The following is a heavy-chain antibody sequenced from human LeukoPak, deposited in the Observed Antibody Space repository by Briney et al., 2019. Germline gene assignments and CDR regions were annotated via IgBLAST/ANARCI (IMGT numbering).Heavy chain of an antibody. D-gene: IGHD6-19*01. J-gene: IGHJ4*02. CDR3: AISSGWYSYYFDY. CDR1: GFTFDDYA. V-gene: IGHV3-9*01. Sequence: GRSLRLSCAASGFTFDDYAMHWVRQAPGKGLEWVSGISWNSGSIGYADSVKGRFTISRDNAKNSLYLQMNSLRAEDTALYYCAISSGWYSYYFDYWGRGTLVTVSS. CDR2: ISWNSGSI.